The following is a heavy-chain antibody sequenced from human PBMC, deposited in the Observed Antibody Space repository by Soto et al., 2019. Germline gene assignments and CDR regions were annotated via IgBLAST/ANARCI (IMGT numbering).Heavy chain of an antibody. CDR2: ISYDGSNK. CDR1: GFTFSSYG. J-gene: IGHJ4*02. V-gene: IGHV3-30*18. CDR3: AKDRLRGYRMTYYFDY. Sequence: GGSLRLSCAASGFTFSSYGMHWVRQAPGKGLEWVAVISYDGSNKYYADSVKGRFTISRDNSKNTLYLQMNSLRAEDTAVYYCAKDRLRGYRMTYYFDYWGQGTLVTVSS. D-gene: IGHD5-12*01.